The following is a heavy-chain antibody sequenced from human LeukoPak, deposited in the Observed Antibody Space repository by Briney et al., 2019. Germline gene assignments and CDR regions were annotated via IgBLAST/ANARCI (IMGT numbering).Heavy chain of an antibody. D-gene: IGHD2-2*01. CDR1: RYTFTNYA. CDR2: INAGNGST. J-gene: IGHJ4*02. Sequence: ASVKVSCKASRYTFTNYAMNWVRQAPGQRLEWMGWINAGNGSTKSSQRFQDRVTITRDTSASTAYMELNSLRSEDTAVYYCTRGIWSSHNKDYYFDYWGQGSLVTVSS. CDR3: TRGIWSSHNKDYYFDY. V-gene: IGHV1-3*01.